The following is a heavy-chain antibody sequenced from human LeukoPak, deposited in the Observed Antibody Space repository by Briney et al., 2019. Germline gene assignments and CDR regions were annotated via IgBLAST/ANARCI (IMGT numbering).Heavy chain of an antibody. CDR1: GYFITSGYY. Sequence: PSETLSLTCTVSGYFITSGYYWGWIRQSPGKGLEWIGSIYHSGTTYYNPSLKSRVTISVDTSKNQFALKLNSVTAADTTVYYCASLTTIYSWFDPWGQGILVTVSS. V-gene: IGHV4-38-2*02. CDR3: ASLTTIYSWFDP. CDR2: IYHSGTT. J-gene: IGHJ5*02. D-gene: IGHD4-17*01.